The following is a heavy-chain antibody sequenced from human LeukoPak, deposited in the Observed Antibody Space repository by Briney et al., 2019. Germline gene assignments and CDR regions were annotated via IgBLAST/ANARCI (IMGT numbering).Heavy chain of an antibody. V-gene: IGHV1-69*05. Sequence: SVKVSCKASGGTFSSYAISWVRQAPGQGLEWMGGIIPIFGTANYAQKFQGRVTMTTDTSTSTAYMELRSLRSDDTAVYYCARDPNDYCDYWGQGTLVTVSS. CDR2: IIPIFGTA. CDR1: GGTFSSYA. CDR3: ARDPNDYCDY. J-gene: IGHJ4*02.